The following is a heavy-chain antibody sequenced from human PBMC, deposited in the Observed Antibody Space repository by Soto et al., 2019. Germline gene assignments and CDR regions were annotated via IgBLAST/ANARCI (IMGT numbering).Heavy chain of an antibody. CDR1: RGSVTSYY. CDR2: IYHSGTT. Sequence: QVQLQESGPGLVKPWETLSLTCTVSRGSVTSYYWSWLRQPPGKGLEWIGSIYHSGTTDYNPSLKSRVTMSVDTSKNQFSLKLTSVTAGDTAVYYCAGGGVVSDAFDIWGRGTFVTVSS. J-gene: IGHJ3*02. CDR3: AGGGVVSDAFDI. V-gene: IGHV4-59*02. D-gene: IGHD2-15*01.